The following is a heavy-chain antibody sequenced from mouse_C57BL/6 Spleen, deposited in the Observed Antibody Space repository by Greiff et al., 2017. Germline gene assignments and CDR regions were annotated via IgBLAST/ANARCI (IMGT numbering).Heavy chain of an antibody. CDR1: GFTFSSYG. J-gene: IGHJ4*01. D-gene: IGHD2-2*01. CDR3: ARQGVTTGGYYAMDY. V-gene: IGHV5-6*01. CDR2: ISSGGSYT. Sequence: EVQLVESGGDLVKPGGSLKLSCAASGFTFSSYGMSWVRQTPDKRLEWVATISSGGSYTYYPDSVKGRFTISRDNAKNTLYLQMSSLKSEDTAMYYCARQGVTTGGYYAMDYWGQGTSVTVSS.